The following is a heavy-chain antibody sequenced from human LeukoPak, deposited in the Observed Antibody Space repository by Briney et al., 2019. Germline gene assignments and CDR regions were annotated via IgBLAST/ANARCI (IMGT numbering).Heavy chain of an antibody. CDR1: GGSSSNYY. CDR2: INHSGST. V-gene: IGHV4-34*01. D-gene: IGHD2-15*01. CDR3: ARTSGVAEFDY. J-gene: IGHJ4*02. Sequence: PSETLSLTCVLYGGSSSNYYWSWIRQPPGKGREWIGEINHSGSTNYNPSLKSRVNLSVDTSKNQFSLKLTSVTAADTAVYYCARTSGVAEFDYWGEGTLVTVSS.